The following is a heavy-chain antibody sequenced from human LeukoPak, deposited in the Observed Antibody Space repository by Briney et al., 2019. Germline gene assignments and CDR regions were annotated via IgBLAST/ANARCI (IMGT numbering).Heavy chain of an antibody. V-gene: IGHV3-23*01. CDR1: GFSFSTHA. J-gene: IGHJ4*02. Sequence: GGSLRLSCAASGFSFSTHAMTWVRQAPGKGLEWVSGIGAGGGSTFYADSVRGRFTISRDDSNNILNLQMNSLGAEDTALYYCAKYLWSRRSFDYWGQGTPLSVSS. D-gene: IGHD3-3*01. CDR3: AKYLWSRRSFDY. CDR2: IGAGGGST.